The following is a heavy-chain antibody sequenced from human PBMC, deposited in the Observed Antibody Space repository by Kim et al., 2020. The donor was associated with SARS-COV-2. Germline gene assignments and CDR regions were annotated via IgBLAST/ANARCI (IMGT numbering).Heavy chain of an antibody. V-gene: IGHV3-9*01. J-gene: IGHJ6*01. CDR1: GFTFDDYA. Sequence: GGSLRLSCAASGFTFDDYAMHWVRQAPGKGLEWVSGISWNSGSIGYADSVKGRFTISRDNAKNSLYLQVNSLRAEDTALVYCAVLSGYSSGWYGDDYYG. CDR2: ISWNSGSI. CDR3: AVLSGYSSGWYGDDYYG. D-gene: IGHD6-19*01.